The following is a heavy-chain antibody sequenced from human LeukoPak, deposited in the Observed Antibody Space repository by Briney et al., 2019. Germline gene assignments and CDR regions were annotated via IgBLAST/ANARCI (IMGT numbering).Heavy chain of an antibody. CDR3: ARLYSSSRWDWGENWFDP. D-gene: IGHD6-13*01. CDR2: MNPNSGNT. CDR1: GYTFTSYD. V-gene: IGHV1-8*03. Sequence: ASVKVSCKASGYTFTSYDINWVRQATGQGLEWMGWMNPNSGNTGYAQKFQGRATITRNTSISTAYMELSSLRSEDTAVYYCARLYSSSRWDWGENWFDPWGQGTLVTVSS. J-gene: IGHJ5*02.